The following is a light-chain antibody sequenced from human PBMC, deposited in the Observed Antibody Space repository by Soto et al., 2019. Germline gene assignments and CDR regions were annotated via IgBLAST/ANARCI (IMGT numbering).Light chain of an antibody. J-gene: IGLJ1*01. CDR3: AAWDDSLNGFYV. CDR2: SNN. V-gene: IGLV1-44*01. Sequence: QSVLTQPPSASGTPGQRVTISCSGSSSHIGSNTVNWYQQLPGTAPKLLIYSNNQRPSGVPDRFSGSKSGTSAFLAISGLQSEDEADYYCAAWDDSLNGFYVFGTGTKVTVL. CDR1: SSHIGSNT.